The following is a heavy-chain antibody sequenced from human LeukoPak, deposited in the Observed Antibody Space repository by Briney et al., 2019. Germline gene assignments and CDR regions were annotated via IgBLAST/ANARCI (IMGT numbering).Heavy chain of an antibody. V-gene: IGHV3-30*02. Sequence: GGSLRLSCAASGFTFSSYGMHWVRQAPGKGLEWVAFIRYDGSNKYYADSVKGRFTISRDNSKNTLYLQMNSLRAEDTAVYYCAKETYYYDSSGYLDYWGQGTLVTVSS. D-gene: IGHD3-22*01. CDR2: IRYDGSNK. CDR3: AKETYYYDSSGYLDY. CDR1: GFTFSSYG. J-gene: IGHJ4*02.